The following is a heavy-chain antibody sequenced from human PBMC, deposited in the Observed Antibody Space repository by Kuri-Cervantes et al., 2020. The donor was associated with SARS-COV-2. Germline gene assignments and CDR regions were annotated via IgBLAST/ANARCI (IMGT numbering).Heavy chain of an antibody. D-gene: IGHD6-6*01. V-gene: IGHV4-34*01. CDR1: GGSFSGYY. CDR3: ARGDVAARPDY. CDR2: INHSGST. J-gene: IGHJ4*02. Sequence: SETLSLTRAVYGGSFSGYYWSWIRQPPGKGLEWIGEINHSGSTNYNPSLKSRVTISVDTSKNQFSLKLSSVTAADTAVYYCARGDVAARPDYWGQGTLVTVSS.